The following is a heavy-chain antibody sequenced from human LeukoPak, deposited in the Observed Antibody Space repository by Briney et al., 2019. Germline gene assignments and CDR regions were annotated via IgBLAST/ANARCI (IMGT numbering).Heavy chain of an antibody. CDR3: ARDHTGPGSLRFDY. CDR1: GGTFSSYA. Sequence: SVKVSCKASGGTFSSYAISWVRQAPGQGLEWMGGIIPIFGTANYAQKFQGRVTITADESTSTAYMELSSLRSEDTAVYYCARDHTGPGSLRFDYWGQGTLVTVSS. D-gene: IGHD3-16*01. J-gene: IGHJ4*02. CDR2: IIPIFGTA. V-gene: IGHV1-69*13.